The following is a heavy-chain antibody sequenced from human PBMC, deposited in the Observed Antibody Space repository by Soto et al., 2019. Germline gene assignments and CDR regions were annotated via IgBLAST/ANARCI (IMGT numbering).Heavy chain of an antibody. CDR1: GYTFSSYG. V-gene: IGHV1-18*01. Sequence: ASVKVSCKASGYTFSSYGISWVRQAPGQGLEWMGWISAYNGNTKYAQKIQGRVTMATDTSTSTAYMELRSLRSDDTAVYYCARDSPPVDYWGQGTLVTVSS. CDR3: ARDSPPVDY. J-gene: IGHJ4*02. CDR2: ISAYNGNT.